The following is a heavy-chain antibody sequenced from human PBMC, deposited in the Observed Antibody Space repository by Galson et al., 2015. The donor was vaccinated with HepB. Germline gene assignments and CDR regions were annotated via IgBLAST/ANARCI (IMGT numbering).Heavy chain of an antibody. CDR3: AKDGGSGLRYLEWVVSGNYFDH. D-gene: IGHD3-3*01. J-gene: IGHJ4*02. CDR2: VSFGGNSI. Sequence: SLRLSCAASGFTFSDHAMHWVRQAPGKGLEWVAVVSFGGNSICYADSVKGRFTVSRENSKNMLYLQMISLRLEDTAIYYCAKDGGSGLRYLEWVVSGNYFDHWGQGSLVTVSS. CDR1: GFTFSDHA. V-gene: IGHV3-30*04.